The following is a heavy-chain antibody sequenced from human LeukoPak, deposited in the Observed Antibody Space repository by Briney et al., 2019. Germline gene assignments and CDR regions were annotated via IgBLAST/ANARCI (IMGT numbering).Heavy chain of an antibody. D-gene: IGHD6-13*01. CDR3: ARDKFKQLRSNWFDP. Sequence: GGSLRLSCAASGFTFDDYGMSWVRQAPGKGLEWVSFISWNGGSTGYADSVKGRFTISRDNAKNSLYLQMNSLRAEDTAVYYCARDKFKQLRSNWFDPWGQGTLVTVSS. J-gene: IGHJ5*02. CDR2: ISWNGGST. V-gene: IGHV3-20*04. CDR1: GFTFDDYG.